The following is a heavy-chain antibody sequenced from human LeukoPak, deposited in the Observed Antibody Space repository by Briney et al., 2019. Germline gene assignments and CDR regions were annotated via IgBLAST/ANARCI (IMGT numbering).Heavy chain of an antibody. J-gene: IGHJ6*03. CDR1: GGSFSGYY. Sequence: PSETLSLTCAVYGGSFSGYYWSWIRQPPGKGLEWIGEINHSGSTNYNPPLKSRVTISVDTSKNQFSLKLSSVTAADTAVYYCARKKPIVVVPAAKRTYYMDVWGKGTTVTVSS. CDR2: INHSGST. CDR3: ARKKPIVVVPAAKRTYYMDV. D-gene: IGHD2-2*01. V-gene: IGHV4-34*01.